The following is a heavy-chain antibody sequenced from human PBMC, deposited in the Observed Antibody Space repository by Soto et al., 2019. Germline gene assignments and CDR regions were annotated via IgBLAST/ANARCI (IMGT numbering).Heavy chain of an antibody. J-gene: IGHJ4*02. Sequence: SETLSLTCAVYGGSLSGYYWSWIRQPPGKGLEWIGEINHSGSTNYNPPLKSRVTISVDTSKNQLSLKLSSVTAADTAVYYCARAMVRGIPAYFDYWGQGTLVTVSS. D-gene: IGHD3-10*01. V-gene: IGHV4-34*01. CDR3: ARAMVRGIPAYFDY. CDR1: GGSLSGYY. CDR2: INHSGST.